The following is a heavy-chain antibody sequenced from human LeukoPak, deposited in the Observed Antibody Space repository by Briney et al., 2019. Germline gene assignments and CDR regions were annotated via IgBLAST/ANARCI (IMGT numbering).Heavy chain of an antibody. Sequence: GGSLRLSCAASGFTFSNAWMSWVRQAPGKGLEWVGRIKSKTDGGTTDYAAPVKGRFTISRDDSKNTLYLQMNSLKTEDTAVYYCTTDVDVGYSYGLRGAFDIWGQGTMVTVSS. CDR1: GFTFSNAW. J-gene: IGHJ3*02. D-gene: IGHD5-18*01. CDR2: IKSKTDGGTT. V-gene: IGHV3-15*01. CDR3: TTDVDVGYSYGLRGAFDI.